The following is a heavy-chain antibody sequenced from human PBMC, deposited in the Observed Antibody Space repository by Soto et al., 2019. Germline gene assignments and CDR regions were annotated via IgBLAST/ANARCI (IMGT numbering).Heavy chain of an antibody. J-gene: IGHJ4*02. CDR1: GFIFTTNS. CDR2: ISSSGTFK. D-gene: IGHD2-15*01. Sequence: EVRLVASGGGLVKPGGSLRLSCVTSGFIFTTNSMNWVRQVPEKGLQWLSSISSSGTFKSYGDSVKGRFTISRDNAKNSLFLEMNNLRGEDTGLYYCARDPPHGGTCSWDADSWGLGTLVTVSS. V-gene: IGHV3-21*01. CDR3: ARDPPHGGTCSWDADS.